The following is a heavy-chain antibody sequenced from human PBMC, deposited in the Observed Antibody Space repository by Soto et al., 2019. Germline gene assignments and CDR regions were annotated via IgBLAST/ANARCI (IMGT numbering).Heavy chain of an antibody. Sequence: HLQLQESSPGLVTPSATLSLTCSVPGGAMISRDYYRAWIRQPPGKGIEWIGMVFHTGRTYYNPFLNSVVTMSVDPSTNNFSLSLRSLSAADAALYYCARLTDNNGFYYFDFWGQGTMVSVSS. J-gene: IGHJ4*02. CDR2: VFHTGRT. CDR3: ARLTDNNGFYYFDF. CDR1: GGAMISRDYY. D-gene: IGHD6-19*01. V-gene: IGHV4-39*02.